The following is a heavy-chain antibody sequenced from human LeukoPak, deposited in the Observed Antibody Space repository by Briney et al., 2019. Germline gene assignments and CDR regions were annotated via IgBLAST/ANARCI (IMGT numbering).Heavy chain of an antibody. CDR2: INPNSGGT. CDR3: ATGDSSSWFNDAFDI. D-gene: IGHD6-13*01. CDR1: GYTFTGYY. J-gene: IGHJ3*02. Sequence: GASVKVSCKASGYTFTGYYMHWVRQAPGQGLEWMGWINPNSGGTNYAQKFQGRVTMTRDTSISTAYMELSRLTSDDTAVHYCATGDSSSWFNDAFDIWGQGTMVTISS. V-gene: IGHV1-2*02.